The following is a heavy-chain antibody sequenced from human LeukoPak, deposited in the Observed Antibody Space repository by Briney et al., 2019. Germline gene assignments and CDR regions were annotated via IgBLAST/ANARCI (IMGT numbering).Heavy chain of an antibody. D-gene: IGHD3-22*01. CDR2: ISYDGSNK. Sequence: GGSLRLFCAASGFTFSSYAMHWVRQAPGKGLEWVAVISYDGSNKYYADSVKGRFTISRDNSKNTLYLQMNSLRAEDTAVYYCARDQAYYYDSSGSGFDYWGQGTLVTVSS. CDR1: GFTFSSYA. CDR3: ARDQAYYYDSSGSGFDY. J-gene: IGHJ4*02. V-gene: IGHV3-30*01.